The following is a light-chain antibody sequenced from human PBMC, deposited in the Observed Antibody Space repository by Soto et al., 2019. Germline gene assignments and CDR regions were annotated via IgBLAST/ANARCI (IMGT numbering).Light chain of an antibody. Sequence: DIVMTQSPESLAVSLGERATINCKSSQGVSTNNKNYLTWYQMKPGQPPKLLIYWASTRESGVPDRFSGSGSGTDFSLTISSLQAEDVAVYYCQQYYSPPVTFGGGTKVEIK. CDR2: WAS. J-gene: IGKJ4*01. CDR3: QQYYSPPVT. V-gene: IGKV4-1*01. CDR1: QGVSTNNKNY.